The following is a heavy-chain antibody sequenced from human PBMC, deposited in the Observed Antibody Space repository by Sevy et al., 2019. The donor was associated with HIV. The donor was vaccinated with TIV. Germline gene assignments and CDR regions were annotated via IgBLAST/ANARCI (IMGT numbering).Heavy chain of an antibody. D-gene: IGHD2-8*01. Sequence: GGSLRLSCAVSGFNFNIYSMCWVRQAPGKGLEWVSTLSFGCGKINYADSVKGRFIISRVDSKNTLYLQMNSLRAEDTAVYFCAREGCTRPHDYWGQGTLVTVSS. CDR1: GFNFNIYS. CDR3: AREGCTRPHDY. V-gene: IGHV3-23*01. J-gene: IGHJ4*02. CDR2: LSFGCGKI.